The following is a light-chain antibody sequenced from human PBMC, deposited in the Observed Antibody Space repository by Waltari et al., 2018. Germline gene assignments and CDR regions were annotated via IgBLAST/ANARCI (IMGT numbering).Light chain of an antibody. CDR1: SLRIYY. V-gene: IGLV3-19*01. Sequence: SSELTQDPAVSVALGQTVRITCQGDSLRIYYGSWSRQKPGQAPVLVIYGKKNRPSVIPDRFSASSSGDTASLTITETQAEDEAVYYCTSRDISGDVIFGGGTKLTVL. CDR2: GKK. J-gene: IGLJ2*01. CDR3: TSRDISGDVI.